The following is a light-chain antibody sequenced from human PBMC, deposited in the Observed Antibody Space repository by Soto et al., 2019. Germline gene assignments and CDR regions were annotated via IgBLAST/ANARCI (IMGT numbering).Light chain of an antibody. V-gene: IGKV3-11*01. CDR3: HQRSHWPPGST. J-gene: IGKJ5*01. CDR1: QSVSRD. Sequence: EIVLTQSPATLSLSPGERATLSCRASQSVSRDLAWYQQKLGQAPRLLIYDASKRATGIPARFSGSGSGTGFTLTISSLEPADFAVYYCHQRSHWPPGSTFGQGTRLEIK. CDR2: DAS.